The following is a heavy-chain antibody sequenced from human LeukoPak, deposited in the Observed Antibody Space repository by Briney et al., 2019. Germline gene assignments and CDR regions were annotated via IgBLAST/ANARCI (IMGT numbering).Heavy chain of an antibody. CDR1: GFTFSSYE. J-gene: IGHJ6*04. D-gene: IGHD3-10*02. Sequence: GGALKLSWEASGFTFSSYEMNWGRQAPGEGLGWVSYISSSGSTIYYANSVKGRFTTSRDNAKPSLYLQMNSLRAEDTAVYYCAELGITMIGGVWGKGTTVTISS. CDR2: ISSSGSTI. V-gene: IGHV3-48*03. CDR3: AELGITMIGGV.